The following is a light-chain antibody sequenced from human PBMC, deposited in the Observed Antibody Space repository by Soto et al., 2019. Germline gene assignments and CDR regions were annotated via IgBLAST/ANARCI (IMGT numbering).Light chain of an antibody. CDR3: CSYAGSSTFHVV. Sequence: QSALTQPASVSGSPGQSITISCTRTSSDVGSYNLVSWYQQDPGKAPKLMIYEGSKRPSGVSNRFSGSKSGNTASLTISGLQAEDEADYYCCSYAGSSTFHVVFGGGTKLTVL. V-gene: IGLV2-23*03. CDR2: EGS. J-gene: IGLJ2*01. CDR1: SSDVGSYNL.